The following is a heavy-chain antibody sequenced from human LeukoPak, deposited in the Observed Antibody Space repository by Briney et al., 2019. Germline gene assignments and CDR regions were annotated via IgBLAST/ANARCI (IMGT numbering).Heavy chain of an antibody. Sequence: CMSLSSAADGLTFSSYWTSWVRQAPGKGLEWVANIKRDGSEKYYEDSGKGRFTISRDNAKNSLYLHMDSLRAEDMAMYYSTRTPSYNWNIDYWGQGTLVTVSS. V-gene: IGHV3-7*01. CDR2: IKRDGSEK. CDR3: TRTPSYNWNIDY. J-gene: IGHJ4*02. CDR1: GLTFSSYW. D-gene: IGHD1/OR15-1a*01.